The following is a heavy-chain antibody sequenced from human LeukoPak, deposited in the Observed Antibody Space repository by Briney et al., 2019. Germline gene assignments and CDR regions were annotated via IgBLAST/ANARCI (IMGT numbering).Heavy chain of an antibody. D-gene: IGHD6-19*01. CDR2: ISAYNGNT. CDR1: GYTFTSYG. Sequence: ASVKVSSKASGYTFTSYGISWVRQAPGQGLEWMGWISAYNGNTNYAQKLQGRVTMTTDTSTSTAYMELRSLRSDDTAVYYCARIPVAVAGTDWFDPWGQGTLVTVSS. J-gene: IGHJ5*02. CDR3: ARIPVAVAGTDWFDP. V-gene: IGHV1-18*01.